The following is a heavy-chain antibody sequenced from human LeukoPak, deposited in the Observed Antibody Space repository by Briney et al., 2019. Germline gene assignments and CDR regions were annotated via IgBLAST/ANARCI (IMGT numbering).Heavy chain of an antibody. CDR1: GFTVSSSY. J-gene: IGHJ4*02. CDR3: AKGTVVITLYYFDY. V-gene: IGHV3-66*01. D-gene: IGHD3-22*01. CDR2: IYSGGST. Sequence: GGSLRLSCAASGFTVSSSYMSWVRQAPGKGLEWVSVIYSGGSTYYADSVKGRFTISRDNSKNTLYLQMNSLRAEDTAVYYCAKGTVVITLYYFDYWGQGTLVTVSS.